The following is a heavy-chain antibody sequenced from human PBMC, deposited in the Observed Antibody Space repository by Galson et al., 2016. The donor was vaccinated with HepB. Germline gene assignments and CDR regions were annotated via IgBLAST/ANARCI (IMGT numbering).Heavy chain of an antibody. V-gene: IGHV1-24*01. CDR1: GFSLSKLS. Sequence: SVKVSCKVSGFSLSKLSFHWVRQAPGEGLEWMGGLDPEDGETVYAQKFQGRVTMTEDTSTNTAYMELSSLRSEDTAVYYCATVVEHYEMRSLWYTWLDPWGQGTLVSVSS. J-gene: IGHJ5*02. CDR3: ATVVEHYEMRSLWYTWLDP. D-gene: IGHD2-8*01. CDR2: LDPEDGET.